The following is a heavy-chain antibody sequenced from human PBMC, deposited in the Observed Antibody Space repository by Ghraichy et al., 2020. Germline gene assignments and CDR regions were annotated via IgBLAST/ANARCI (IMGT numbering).Heavy chain of an antibody. D-gene: IGHD1-26*01. Sequence: GGSLRLSCAASGFTFSSYAMSWVRQAPGKGLEWVSAISGSGGSTYYADSVKGRFTISRDNSKNMLYLQMNSLRAEDTAVYYCAKLGLIVGATAPYYFDYWGQGTLVTVSS. J-gene: IGHJ4*02. CDR3: AKLGLIVGATAPYYFDY. V-gene: IGHV3-23*01. CDR2: ISGSGGST. CDR1: GFTFSSYA.